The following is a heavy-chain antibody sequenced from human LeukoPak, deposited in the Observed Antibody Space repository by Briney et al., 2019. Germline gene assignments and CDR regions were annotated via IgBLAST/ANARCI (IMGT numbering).Heavy chain of an antibody. CDR1: GGSFSGYY. CDR3: ARMVEKYAYDY. Sequence: SETLSLTCAVYGGSFSGYYWSWIRQPPGKGLEWIGEINHSGSTNYNPSLKSRVTMSVDTSKNQFSLKLSSVTAADTAVYYCARMVEKYAYDYWGQGTLVTVSS. V-gene: IGHV4-34*01. CDR2: INHSGST. D-gene: IGHD2-2*01. J-gene: IGHJ4*02.